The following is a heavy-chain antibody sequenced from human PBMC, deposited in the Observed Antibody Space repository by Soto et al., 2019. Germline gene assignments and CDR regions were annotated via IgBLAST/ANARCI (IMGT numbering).Heavy chain of an antibody. V-gene: IGHV1-18*01. D-gene: IGHD2-15*01. J-gene: IGHJ6*02. CDR3: ARVPCSGGSCYRHYYYYYYGMDV. CDR1: GYTFTSYG. CDR2: ISAYNGNT. Sequence: QVQLVQSGAEVKKPGASVKVSCKASGYTFTSYGISWVRQAPGQGREWMGWISAYNGNTNDAQKLLGRVTMTTDTSTSTAYMELRSLRSDDTAVYYCARVPCSGGSCYRHYYYYYYGMDVWGQGTTVTVSS.